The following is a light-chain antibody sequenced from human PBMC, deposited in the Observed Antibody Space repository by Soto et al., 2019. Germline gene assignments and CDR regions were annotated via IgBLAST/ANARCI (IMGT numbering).Light chain of an antibody. V-gene: IGKV1-27*01. J-gene: IGKJ1*01. CDR3: QKYNSAPRA. CDR1: QGISNF. Sequence: DIQMTQSPSSLSASVGDRVTITCRASQGISNFLAWYQQKPGKVPKLLIYAASTLQSGVPSRFSGSGSGTDFTLPISSLQPEDVANYYCQKYNSAPRAFGQGTKVEIK. CDR2: AAS.